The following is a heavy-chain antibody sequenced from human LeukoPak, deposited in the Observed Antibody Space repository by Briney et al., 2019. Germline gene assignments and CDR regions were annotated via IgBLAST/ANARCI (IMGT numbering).Heavy chain of an antibody. CDR3: ARDGHPTPSSSVGALPLALNWFDP. CDR2: IYTSGST. J-gene: IGHJ5*02. CDR1: GGSISSSSYY. D-gene: IGHD6-19*01. Sequence: SETLSLTCTVSGGSISSSSYYWGWIRQPPGKGLEWIGRIYTSGSTNYNPSLKSRVTMSVDTSKNQFSLKLSSVTAADTAVYYCARDGHPTPSSSVGALPLALNWFDPWGQGTLVTVSS. V-gene: IGHV4-39*07.